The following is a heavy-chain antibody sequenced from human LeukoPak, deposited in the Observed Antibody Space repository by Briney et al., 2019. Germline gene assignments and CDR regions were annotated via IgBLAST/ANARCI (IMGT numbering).Heavy chain of an antibody. CDR3: AKDRETTASGTFDY. Sequence: GGSLRLSCAASGFTFSSYSMHWVRQAPGKGLEWVSFISSGGNTYYADSVRGRFTISRDNANNSLYLQMNSLRAEDTAVYYCAKDRETTASGTFDYWGQGALVTVSS. J-gene: IGHJ4*02. D-gene: IGHD6-13*01. CDR2: ISSGGNT. CDR1: GFTFSSYS. V-gene: IGHV3-21*01.